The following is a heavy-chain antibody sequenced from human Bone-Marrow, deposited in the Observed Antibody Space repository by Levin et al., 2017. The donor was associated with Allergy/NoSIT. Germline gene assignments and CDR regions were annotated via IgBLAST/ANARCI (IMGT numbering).Heavy chain of an antibody. CDR1: GDSVSGNSAA. J-gene: IGHJ5*02. D-gene: IGHD6-13*01. CDR2: TYYRSKWFY. Sequence: SETLSLTCAISGDSVSGNSAAWSWIRQSPSRGLEWLGRTYYRSKWFYDYAVSVKGRITISPDTSKNQFSLRLSSATPEDTAVYYCASQFHAETSSWYGVEKGFDPWGQGILVTVSS. CDR3: ASQFHAETSSWYGVEKGFDP. V-gene: IGHV6-1*01.